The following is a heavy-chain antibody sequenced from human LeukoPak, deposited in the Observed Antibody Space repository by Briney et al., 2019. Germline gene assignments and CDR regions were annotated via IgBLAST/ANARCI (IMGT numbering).Heavy chain of an antibody. CDR1: GFTFSSYS. V-gene: IGHV3-48*04. D-gene: IGHD3-16*01. Sequence: GGSLRLSCAASGFTFSSYSMNWVRQAPGKGLEWVSYISSSSSTIYYADSVKGRFTISRDNANNSLYLQMNSLRAEDTAVYYCARGIYSYVDVEYFDYWGQGTLVTVSS. CDR2: ISSSSSTI. J-gene: IGHJ4*02. CDR3: ARGIYSYVDVEYFDY.